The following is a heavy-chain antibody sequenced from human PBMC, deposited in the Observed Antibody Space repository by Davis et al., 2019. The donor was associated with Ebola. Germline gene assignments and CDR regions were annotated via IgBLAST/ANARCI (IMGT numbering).Heavy chain of an antibody. CDR3: TKQRIGYCSSTSCRARDY. J-gene: IGHJ4*02. Sequence: GESLKISCAASGFTFSNAWMSWVRQAPGKGLEWVGRIKSKTDGGTTDYAAPVKGRFTISRDDSKNTLYLQMNSLKTEDTAVYYCTKQRIGYCSSTSCRARDYWGQGTLVTVSS. CDR2: IKSKTDGGTT. D-gene: IGHD2-2*01. V-gene: IGHV3-15*01. CDR1: GFTFSNAW.